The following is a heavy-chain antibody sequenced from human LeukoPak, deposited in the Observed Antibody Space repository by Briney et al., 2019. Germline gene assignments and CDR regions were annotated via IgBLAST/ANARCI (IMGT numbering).Heavy chain of an antibody. CDR2: MNPNSGNT. CDR3: ARGSRWELLDYFDY. CDR1: GYTFTSYD. Sequence: ASVKVSCKASGYTFTSYDINWVRQATGQGLEWMGWMNPNSGNTGYAQKFQGRVTMTRNTSISTAYMELSSLRSEDTAVYYCARGSRWELLDYFDYWGQGTLVTVSS. D-gene: IGHD1-26*01. J-gene: IGHJ4*02. V-gene: IGHV1-8*01.